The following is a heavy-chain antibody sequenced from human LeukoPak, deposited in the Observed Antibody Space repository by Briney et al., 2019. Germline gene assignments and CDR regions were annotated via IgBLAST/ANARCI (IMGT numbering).Heavy chain of an antibody. Sequence: PGGSLRLSCAMSGLKFSSYGIHWVRQAPGKGLEWVAFILYDGNKKDYADSVKGRFTISRDNSKKTLYLQMNSLRTEDTAVYYCAKDEAPSSSYHDAFDIWGQGTMVTVSS. CDR3: AKDEAPSSSYHDAFDI. D-gene: IGHD6-13*01. CDR1: GLKFSSYG. V-gene: IGHV3-30*02. J-gene: IGHJ3*02. CDR2: ILYDGNKK.